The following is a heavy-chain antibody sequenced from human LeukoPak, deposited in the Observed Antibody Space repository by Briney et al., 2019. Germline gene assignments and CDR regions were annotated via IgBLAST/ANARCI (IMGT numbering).Heavy chain of an antibody. V-gene: IGHV3-66*01. D-gene: IGHD6-13*01. CDR1: GFTVSSNY. J-gene: IGHJ5*02. CDR3: ARDKAAADLNWFDP. Sequence: PGGSLRLSCAASGFTVSSNYMSWVRQAPGKGLEWVSVIYSGGSTYYADPVKGRFTISRDNSKNTLYLQMNSLRAEDTAVYYCARDKAAADLNWFDPWGQGTLVTVSS. CDR2: IYSGGST.